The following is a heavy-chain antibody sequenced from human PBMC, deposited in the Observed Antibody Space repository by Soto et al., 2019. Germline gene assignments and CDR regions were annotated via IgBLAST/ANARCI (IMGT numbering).Heavy chain of an antibody. J-gene: IGHJ4*02. CDR1: GFTFSSYA. V-gene: IGHV3-23*01. CDR3: ARAQPTYSSSYFEY. CDR2: ISGRGDDT. Sequence: PGGSLRLSCAASGFTFSSYAMSWVRQAPGKGLEWVSTISGRGDDTYYTDSVKGRFTISRDNSKNTLYVHMNSLRAEDTAVYYCARAQPTYSSSYFEYWGQGTLVTVSS. D-gene: IGHD3-22*01.